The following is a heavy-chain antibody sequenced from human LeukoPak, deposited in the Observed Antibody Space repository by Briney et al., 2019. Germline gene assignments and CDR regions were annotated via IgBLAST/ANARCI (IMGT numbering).Heavy chain of an antibody. CDR1: GFTFSSYT. V-gene: IGHV3-23*01. CDR2: IHNGGGTT. Sequence: GGSLRLSCTASGFTFSSYTMNWVRQAPGKGLEWASAIHNGGGTTSYADSVKGRFTISRDNSKNTLFLQMNSLRAEDTAVYYCAKDSAFGGEDSWGQGTLVTVSS. CDR3: AKDSAFGGEDS. J-gene: IGHJ4*02. D-gene: IGHD3-16*01.